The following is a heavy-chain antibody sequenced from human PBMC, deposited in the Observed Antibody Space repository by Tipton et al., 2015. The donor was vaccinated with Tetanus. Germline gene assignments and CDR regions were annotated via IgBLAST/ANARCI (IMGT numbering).Heavy chain of an antibody. Sequence: IFSNYWMSWVRQAPGKGPEWIGSIYYTGSTYYNPSLKSRVTISEDTSKNQFSLKLSSVIAADTAMYFCARGIDAYKTGNYWGQGTLVTVSS. J-gene: IGHJ4*02. D-gene: IGHD5-24*01. V-gene: IGHV4-39*01. CDR1: IFSNYW. CDR2: IYYTGST. CDR3: ARGIDAYKTGNY.